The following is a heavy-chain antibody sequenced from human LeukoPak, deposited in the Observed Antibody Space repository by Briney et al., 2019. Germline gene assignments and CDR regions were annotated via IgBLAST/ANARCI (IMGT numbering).Heavy chain of an antibody. CDR1: GFTFSSYA. J-gene: IGHJ4*02. CDR2: ISGSGGST. CDR3: AKGDGVVVPAAIRY. Sequence: GGSLGLSCAASGFTFSSYAMSWVRQAPGKGLEWVSAISGSGGSTYYADSVKGRFTISRDNSKNTLYLQMNSLRAEDTAVYYCAKGDGVVVPAAIRYWGQGTLVTVSS. V-gene: IGHV3-23*01. D-gene: IGHD2-2*02.